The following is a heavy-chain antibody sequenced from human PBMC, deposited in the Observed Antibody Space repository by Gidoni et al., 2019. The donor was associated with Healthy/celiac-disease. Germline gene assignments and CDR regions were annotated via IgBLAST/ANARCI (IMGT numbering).Heavy chain of an antibody. Sequence: GKGLEWVAVISYDGSNKYYADSVKGRFTISRDNSKNTLYLQMNSLRAEDTAVYYCAKARTKYYYDSSGYYYYYGMDVWGQGTTVTVSS. J-gene: IGHJ6*02. V-gene: IGHV3-30*18. D-gene: IGHD3-22*01. CDR2: ISYDGSNK. CDR3: AKARTKYYYDSSGYYYYYGMDV.